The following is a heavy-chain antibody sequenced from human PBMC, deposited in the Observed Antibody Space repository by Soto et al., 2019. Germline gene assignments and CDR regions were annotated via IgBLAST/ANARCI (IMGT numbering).Heavy chain of an antibody. J-gene: IGHJ6*02. CDR2: IAYDGSNA. V-gene: IGHV3-30-3*01. CDR1: GFTFRNYA. D-gene: IGHD2-15*01. CDR3: ARGDREDILVVVGARPGEYGIDI. Sequence: QVQLVEPGGGVVQPGGSLRLSCAASGFTFRNYAMHWVRQAPGKGLECLAVIAYDGSNAFYRDCVKGRFTISRDNSKNTLYLHMNSLRSEDTGVYYCARGDREDILVVVGARPGEYGIDIWGQGTTVTVSS.